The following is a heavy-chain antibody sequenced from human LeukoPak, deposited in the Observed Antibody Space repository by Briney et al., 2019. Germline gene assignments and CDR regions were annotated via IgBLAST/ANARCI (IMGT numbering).Heavy chain of an antibody. J-gene: IGHJ6*03. D-gene: IGHD4-11*01. V-gene: IGHV4-61*02. CDR2: IYTSGST. CDR1: GGSISSGSYY. CDR3: ARGYSTYYYYYMDV. Sequence: SETLSLTCTVSGGSISSGSYYWSWIRQPAGKGLEWIGRIYTSGSTNYNPSLKSRVTMSVDTSRNQFSLELSSVTAADTAVYHCARGYSTYYYYYMDVWGKGTTVTVSS.